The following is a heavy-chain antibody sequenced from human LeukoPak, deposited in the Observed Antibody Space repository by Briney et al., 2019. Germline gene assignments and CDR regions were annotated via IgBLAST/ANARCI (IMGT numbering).Heavy chain of an antibody. V-gene: IGHV1-2*06. D-gene: IGHD2-15*01. J-gene: IGHJ5*02. CDR2: INPNSGGT. Sequence: ASVNVSFKASGYTFTVYYMHWVRQAPGQGLEWMGRINPNSGGTNYAQKFQGRVTMTRDTSISTAYMELSRLRSDDTAVYYCARGRVVVAAKNNWFDPWGQGTLVTVSS. CDR3: ARGRVVVAAKNNWFDP. CDR1: GYTFTVYY.